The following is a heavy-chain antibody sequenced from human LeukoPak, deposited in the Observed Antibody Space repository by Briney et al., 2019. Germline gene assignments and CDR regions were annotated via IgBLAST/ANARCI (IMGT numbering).Heavy chain of an antibody. CDR1: GYTITRYD. D-gene: IGHD6-6*01. J-gene: IGHJ6*02. CDR3: ARYAARPEDYYGMDV. CDR2: MNPNSGNT. Sequence: ASVKVSCKASGYTITRYDINWVRQATGQGLEWMGWMNPNSGNTGYAQKFQGRVTMTRNTSISTAYMELSSLRSEDTAVYYCARYAARPEDYYGMDVWGQGTTVTVSS. V-gene: IGHV1-8*01.